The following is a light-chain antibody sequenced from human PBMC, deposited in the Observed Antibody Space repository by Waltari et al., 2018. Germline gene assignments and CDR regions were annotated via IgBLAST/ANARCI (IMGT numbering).Light chain of an antibody. Sequence: DXVXTQTPLSLSVTPGXXXXXSXKSXRCLLHSDGKTYLYWYLQKPGQSPQLLIYEVSSRFSGVPDRFSGSGSGTDFTLKISRVEAEDVGVYYCMQGIHFSITFGQGTRLEIK. CDR3: MQGIHFSIT. CDR1: RCLLHSDGKTY. J-gene: IGKJ5*01. V-gene: IGKV2-29*03. CDR2: EVS.